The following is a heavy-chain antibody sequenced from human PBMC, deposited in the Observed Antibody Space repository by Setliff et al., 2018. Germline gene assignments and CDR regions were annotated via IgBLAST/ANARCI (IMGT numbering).Heavy chain of an antibody. Sequence: SETLSLTCTVSGGSISSSSYYWGWIRQPPGKGLEWIGSIYYSGSTYYNPSLKSRVTMFVDTSKNQFSLMLYSVTAADTAIYYCAREQWLDPPGYYYMDVWAKGTTVTVSS. J-gene: IGHJ6*03. CDR3: AREQWLDPPGYYYMDV. D-gene: IGHD6-19*01. CDR1: GGSISSSSYY. CDR2: IYYSGST. V-gene: IGHV4-39*07.